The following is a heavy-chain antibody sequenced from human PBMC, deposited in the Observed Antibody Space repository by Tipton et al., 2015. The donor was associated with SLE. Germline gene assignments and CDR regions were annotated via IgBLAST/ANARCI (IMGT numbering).Heavy chain of an antibody. CDR1: GGSISSGGYY. CDR3: ARFDYSNWDDY. D-gene: IGHD4-11*01. J-gene: IGHJ4*02. Sequence: TLSLTCNVSGGSISSGGYYWSWIRQHPGKGLEWIGYTYYSGSPYYNPSLQSRLTMSVDTSRNQFSLKLTSVTAADTAVYFCARFDYSNWDDYWGQGTLVTVSS. V-gene: IGHV4-31*03. CDR2: TYYSGSP.